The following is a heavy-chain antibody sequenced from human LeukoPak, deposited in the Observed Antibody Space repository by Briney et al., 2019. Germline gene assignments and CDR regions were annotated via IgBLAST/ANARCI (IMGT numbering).Heavy chain of an antibody. Sequence: GGSLRLSCAASGFTFSSYSMNWVRQAPGKGLEWVSSISSSSRYIYYADSLKGRFTISRDNAKNSLYLQMNSLRAEDTAVYYCARGQYSSDYYYELGTSFDYWGQGTLVTVSS. V-gene: IGHV3-21*01. CDR1: GFTFSSYS. J-gene: IGHJ4*02. CDR3: ARGQYSSDYYYELGTSFDY. D-gene: IGHD3-22*01. CDR2: ISSSSRYI.